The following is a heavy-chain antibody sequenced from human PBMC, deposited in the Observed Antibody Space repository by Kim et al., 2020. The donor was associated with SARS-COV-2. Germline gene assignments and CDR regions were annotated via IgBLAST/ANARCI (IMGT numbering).Heavy chain of an antibody. CDR2: IYYSGST. Sequence: SETLSLTCTVSGGSISSYYWSWIRQPPGKGLEWIGYIYYSGSTNYNPSLKSRVTISVDTSKNQFSLKLSSVTAADTAVYYCARDTRRSGFSYFDYWGQGTLVTVSS. CDR3: ARDTRRSGFSYFDY. V-gene: IGHV4-59*13. CDR1: GGSISSYY. D-gene: IGHD3-3*01. J-gene: IGHJ4*02.